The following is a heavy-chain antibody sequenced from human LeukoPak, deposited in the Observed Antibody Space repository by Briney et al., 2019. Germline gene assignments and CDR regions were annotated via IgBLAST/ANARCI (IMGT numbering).Heavy chain of an antibody. J-gene: IGHJ4*02. CDR1: GFTFSTYG. D-gene: IGHD2-15*01. V-gene: IGHV3-30*18. CDR3: AKDRRGDNVVVVADY. CDR2: VSYDGGNK. Sequence: PGGSLRLSCAASGFTFSTYGMRWVRQAPGKGLEWVAVVSYDGGNKNYADSVKGRFTISRDNSKNTLYLQMSSLRAEDTAVYYCAKDRRGDNVVVVADYWGQGTLVTVSS.